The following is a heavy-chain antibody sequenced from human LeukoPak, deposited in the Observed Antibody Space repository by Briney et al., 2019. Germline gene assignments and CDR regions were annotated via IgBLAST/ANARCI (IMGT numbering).Heavy chain of an antibody. D-gene: IGHD5-18*01. V-gene: IGHV3-7*01. J-gene: IGHJ6*03. CDR1: GFTFSSYW. Sequence: PGGSLRLSCAASGFTFSSYWMSWVRQAPGKGLEWVANIKQDGSEKYYVDSVKGRFTISRDNAKNSLYLQMNSLRAEDTAVYYCARAKTDKSGYSYAPDYYYYMDVWGKGTTVTVSS. CDR3: ARAKTDKSGYSYAPDYYYYMDV. CDR2: IKQDGSEK.